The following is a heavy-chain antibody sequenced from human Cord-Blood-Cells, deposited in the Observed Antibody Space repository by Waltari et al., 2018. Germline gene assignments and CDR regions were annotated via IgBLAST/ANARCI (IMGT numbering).Heavy chain of an antibody. D-gene: IGHD4-4*01. CDR3: AKADDYKYNWFDP. Sequence: EVQLLESGGGLVQPGGSLRLSCAASGFTFSSYAMSWVRQAPGKGLEGVSAIGGRGGSTYNADSVKGRFTISRDNSKNTLYLQMNSLRAEDTAVYYCAKADDYKYNWFDPWGQGTLVTVSS. J-gene: IGHJ5*02. CDR2: IGGRGGST. CDR1: GFTFSSYA. V-gene: IGHV3-23*01.